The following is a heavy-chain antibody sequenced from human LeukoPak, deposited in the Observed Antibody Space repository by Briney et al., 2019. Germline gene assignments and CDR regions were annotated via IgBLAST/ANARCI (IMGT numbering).Heavy chain of an antibody. Sequence: PGRSLRLSCAASGFTFSSYAMNWVRQAPGKGLEWVAVISYDGSKKYYADSVKGRFTISRDNSKNTLYLQMNSLRVEDTAVYYCARGGSSSSWFYYFDYWGQGTLVTVSS. CDR2: ISYDGSKK. J-gene: IGHJ4*02. CDR3: ARGGSSSSWFYYFDY. CDR1: GFTFSSYA. D-gene: IGHD6-13*01. V-gene: IGHV3-30-3*01.